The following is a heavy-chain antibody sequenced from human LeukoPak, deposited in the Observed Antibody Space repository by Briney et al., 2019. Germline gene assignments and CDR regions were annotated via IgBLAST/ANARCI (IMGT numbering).Heavy chain of an antibody. J-gene: IGHJ4*02. V-gene: IGHV3-7*04. D-gene: IGHD1-7*01. CDR1: GFTFGNYW. CDR3: ARGYGTYGY. Sequence: PAGGSLRLSCAASGFTFGNYWMSWVRQAPGKGLEWVANIKQDGSEKDCVDSVKGRFTISRDNAKNSLYLQMNSLRAEDTAVYYCARGYGTYGYWGQGTLVTVSS. CDR2: IKQDGSEK.